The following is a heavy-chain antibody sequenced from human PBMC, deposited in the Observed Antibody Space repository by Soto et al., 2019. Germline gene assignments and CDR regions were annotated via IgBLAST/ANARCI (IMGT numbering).Heavy chain of an antibody. CDR1: GGSISSGGYY. Sequence: PSETLSLTCTVSGGSISSGGYYWSWIRQHPGKGLEWIGYIYYSGSTYYNPSLKSRVTISVDTSKNQFSLKLSSVTAADTAVYYCATKQTGPRGTTGAFDIWGQGTMVTVSS. V-gene: IGHV4-31*02. CDR2: IYYSGST. D-gene: IGHD4-17*01. J-gene: IGHJ3*02. CDR3: ATKQTGPRGTTGAFDI.